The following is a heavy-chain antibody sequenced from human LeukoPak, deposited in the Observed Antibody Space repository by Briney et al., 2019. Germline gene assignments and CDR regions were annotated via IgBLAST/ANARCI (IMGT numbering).Heavy chain of an antibody. J-gene: IGHJ4*02. V-gene: IGHV3-23*01. CDR3: AKDMGRGWCYFDY. CDR1: GFTFSTYA. Sequence: PGGSLRLSCAASGFTFSTYAMSWVRQAPGKGLEWVSTFTGGEGITHYADSVKGRFTISRDNSKNTLYLQMNSLGVEDTAVYYCAKDMGRGWCYFDYWGQGTLVTVSS. CDR2: FTGGEGIT. D-gene: IGHD6-19*01.